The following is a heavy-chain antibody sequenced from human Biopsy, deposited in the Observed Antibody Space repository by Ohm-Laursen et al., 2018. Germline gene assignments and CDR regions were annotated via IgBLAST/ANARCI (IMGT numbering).Heavy chain of an antibody. V-gene: IGHV3-21*01. Sequence: SLRLSCSASGFTLSGFSMNWVRQAPGKGLEWVSSISASGNHIYYTDSVKGRFTVSGDNGKNSVYLQMNSLRVEDTAVYYCARDGEAKYCKHGVCPSDFWGQGTLVTVSS. CDR3: ARDGEAKYCKHGVCPSDF. CDR1: GFTLSGFS. CDR2: ISASGNHI. J-gene: IGHJ4*02. D-gene: IGHD2-8*01.